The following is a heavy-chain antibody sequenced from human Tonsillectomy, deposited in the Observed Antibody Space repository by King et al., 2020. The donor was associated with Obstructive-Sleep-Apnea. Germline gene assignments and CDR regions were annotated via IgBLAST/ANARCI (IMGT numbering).Heavy chain of an antibody. D-gene: IGHD2-21*02. CDR1: GYTFSEYY. Sequence: QLVQSGAEVEKAGASVKVSCKASGYTFSEYYIHWVRRAPGHGLEWLGIVNPSDGSTTYAQNVQGRVTMTRDTSTSTVFMELSSLRSEDTAVYYCARALVTVPCDFWGQGTLVTVSS. CDR2: VNPSDGST. CDR3: ARALVTVPCDF. V-gene: IGHV1-46*01. J-gene: IGHJ4*02.